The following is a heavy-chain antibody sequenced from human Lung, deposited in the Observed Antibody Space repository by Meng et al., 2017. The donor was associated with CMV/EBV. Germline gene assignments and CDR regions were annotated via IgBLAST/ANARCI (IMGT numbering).Heavy chain of an antibody. CDR2: VNPVSDDT. D-gene: IGHD6-19*01. CDR1: GYTFSGFY. J-gene: IGHJ4*01. Sequence: VQLVQSGAEVKRPGASVKISCQASGYTFSGFYMNWARQAPGHGLEWLGRVNPVSDDTHYAQKFVGRLTVTRGATINTAFMELTSLRPDDPAVYYCAKSSDNGWSSWGPGTLVTVSS. V-gene: IGHV1-2*06. CDR3: AKSSDNGWSS.